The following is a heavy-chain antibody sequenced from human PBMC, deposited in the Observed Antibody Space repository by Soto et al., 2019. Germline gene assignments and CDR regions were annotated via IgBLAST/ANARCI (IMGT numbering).Heavy chain of an antibody. CDR3: AKDLYYVTNSGALDV. D-gene: IGHD3-10*02. CDR1: GFTFSTYG. J-gene: IGHJ6*02. Sequence: QVQLVESGGGVVQPGRSLRLSCASSGFTFSTYGMHWVRQAPGKGLEWVAVISYDGSNKYYADSVKGRFTISRDNSKNTLYLQVNSLRADDTAVYYCAKDLYYVTNSGALDVWGQGTTVTVSS. CDR2: ISYDGSNK. V-gene: IGHV3-30*18.